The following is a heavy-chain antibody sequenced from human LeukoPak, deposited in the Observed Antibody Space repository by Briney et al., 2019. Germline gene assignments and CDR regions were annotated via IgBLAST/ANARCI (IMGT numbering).Heavy chain of an antibody. CDR3: ARSSGWLFDY. CDR1: GYTFTGYY. J-gene: IGHJ4*02. D-gene: IGHD6-19*01. Sequence: ASVKVSCKASGYTFTGYYMHWVRQAPGQGLEWMGWMNPNSGDTKYAQKFQGRVTTTRDMSIGTAYLELSRLRSDDAAVYYCARSSGWLFDYWGQETLVTVST. V-gene: IGHV1-2*02. CDR2: MNPNSGDT.